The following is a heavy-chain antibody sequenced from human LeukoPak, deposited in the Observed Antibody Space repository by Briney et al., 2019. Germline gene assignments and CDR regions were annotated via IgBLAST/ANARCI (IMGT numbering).Heavy chain of an antibody. Sequence: SQTLSLTCTVSGGSISSGGYYWSWIRQPPGKGLEWIGYIYHSGSTYHNPSLKSRVTISVDRSKNQFSLKLSSVTAADTAVYYCAREIPPDAFDIWGQGTMVTVSS. V-gene: IGHV4-30-2*01. D-gene: IGHD2-21*01. CDR1: GGSISSGGYY. CDR2: IYHSGST. J-gene: IGHJ3*02. CDR3: AREIPPDAFDI.